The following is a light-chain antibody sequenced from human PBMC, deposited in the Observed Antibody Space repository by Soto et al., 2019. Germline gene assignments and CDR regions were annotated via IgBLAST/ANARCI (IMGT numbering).Light chain of an antibody. CDR2: GIS. CDR3: QQYSSWPLT. V-gene: IGKV3-15*01. J-gene: IGKJ5*01. Sequence: EMVMTQSPATLSVSPGERATLSCRASQSVTSNYLAWYQQKPGQAPRLLIYGISTRATGVPARFSGSGSGTEFTLIISSLQSEDFAVYYCQQYSSWPLTFGQGTRLEIK. CDR1: QSVTSN.